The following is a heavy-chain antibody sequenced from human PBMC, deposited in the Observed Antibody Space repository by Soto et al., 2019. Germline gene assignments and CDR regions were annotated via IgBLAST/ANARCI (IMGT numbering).Heavy chain of an antibody. D-gene: IGHD5-12*01. CDR3: ARGGVATKHYDY. Sequence: QVQLQESGPGLVKPSQTLSLTCTVSGGSISSGGYYWSWIRQHPGKGLEWIGNIYYSGSTYYNPSLKGRVTISVDTSKNQFSLKLSSVTAADTAVYYCARGGVATKHYDYWGQGTLVTVSS. CDR2: IYYSGST. CDR1: GGSISSGGYY. J-gene: IGHJ4*02. V-gene: IGHV4-31*03.